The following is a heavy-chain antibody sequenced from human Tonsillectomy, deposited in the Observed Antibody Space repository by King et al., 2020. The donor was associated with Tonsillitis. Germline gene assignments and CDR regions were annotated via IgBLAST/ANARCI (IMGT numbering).Heavy chain of an antibody. V-gene: IGHV3-48*01. CDR3: ARNLAFDI. Sequence: VQLVESGGGLVQPGGSLRLSCAVSGFTFSTYSMNWVRQAPGKGLEWVSYISSSSSTIYYADSVKGRFTISRDNAKNSLYLQMNSLRAEDTAVYYCARNLAFDIWGQGTLVTVSS. CDR1: GFTFSTYS. CDR2: ISSSSSTI. J-gene: IGHJ3*02.